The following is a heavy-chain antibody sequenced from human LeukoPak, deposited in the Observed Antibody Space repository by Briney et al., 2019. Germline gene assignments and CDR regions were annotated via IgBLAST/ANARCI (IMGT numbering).Heavy chain of an antibody. CDR2: INYSGST. D-gene: IGHD2-2*01. V-gene: IGHV4-39*01. Sequence: PSETLSLTCTVSVGSISSSSYYWGWIRQPPGKGLEWLGSINYSGSTYYNPSLKSRVTISVDTSKNQCSLKLSSVTAADTAVYYCARSVGVSWAPSPRPKYYFDYWGQGTLVTVSS. J-gene: IGHJ4*02. CDR3: ARSVGVSWAPSPRPKYYFDY. CDR1: VGSISSSSYY.